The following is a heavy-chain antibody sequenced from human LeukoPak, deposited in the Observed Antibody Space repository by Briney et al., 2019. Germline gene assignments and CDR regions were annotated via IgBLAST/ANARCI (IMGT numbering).Heavy chain of an antibody. V-gene: IGHV4-39*07. Sequence: SETLPLTCTVSGGSISSSSYYWGWIRQPPGKGLEWIGSIYYSGSTYYNPSLKSRVTISVDTSKNQFSLKLSSVTAADTAVYYCARNSSPLYYYYYYMDVWGKGTTVTVSS. CDR3: ARNSSPLYYYYYYMDV. CDR2: IYYSGST. D-gene: IGHD4-23*01. J-gene: IGHJ6*03. CDR1: GGSISSSSYY.